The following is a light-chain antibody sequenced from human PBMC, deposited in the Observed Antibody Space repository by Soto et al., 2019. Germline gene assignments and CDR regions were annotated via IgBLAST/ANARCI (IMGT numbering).Light chain of an antibody. CDR1: QSVKSS. CDR2: DAS. J-gene: IGKJ4*01. V-gene: IGKV3-11*01. Sequence: EVVLTQSPAILSLSPGERATLSCRASQSVKSSLAWYQQNPGQPPRLLIDDASHRATGIPARFSGSGSGTDFTLTISSLEAEDVAVYFCQQRRNWPPVTFGVGTKVQI. CDR3: QQRRNWPPVT.